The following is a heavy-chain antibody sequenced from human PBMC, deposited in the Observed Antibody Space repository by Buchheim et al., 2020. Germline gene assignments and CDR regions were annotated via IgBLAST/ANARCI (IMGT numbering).Heavy chain of an antibody. D-gene: IGHD3-10*01. CDR3: ARAQRIRRTYYGSGSYYSPNYYFYGMDV. J-gene: IGHJ6*02. CDR1: GGSFSGYY. Sequence: QVQLQQWGAGLLKPSETLSLTCAVYGGSFSGYYWSWIRQPPGKGLEWIGEINHSGSTNYNPSLKSRVTISADTSKNQFSLKLSSVTAADTALYYCARAQRIRRTYYGSGSYYSPNYYFYGMDVWGQGTT. CDR2: INHSGST. V-gene: IGHV4-34*01.